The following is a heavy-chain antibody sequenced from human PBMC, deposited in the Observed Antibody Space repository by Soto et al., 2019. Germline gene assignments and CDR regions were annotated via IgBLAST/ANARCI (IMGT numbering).Heavy chain of an antibody. CDR2: IRYDGSNK. D-gene: IGHD3-10*01. V-gene: IGHV3-33*01. CDR1: GFTFSSYG. CDR3: ARVYGSGKNWFDP. Sequence: QVQLVESGGGVVQPGRSLRLSCAASGFTFSSYGMHWVRQAPGKGLEWVAVIRYDGSNKYYADSVKGRFTISRDNSKNTLYLQMNSLRAEDTAVYYCARVYGSGKNWFDPWGQGTLVTVSS. J-gene: IGHJ5*02.